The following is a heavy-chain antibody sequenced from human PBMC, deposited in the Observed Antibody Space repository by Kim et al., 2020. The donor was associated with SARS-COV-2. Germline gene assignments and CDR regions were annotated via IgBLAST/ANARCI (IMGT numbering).Heavy chain of an antibody. V-gene: IGHV4-59*09. J-gene: IGHJ4*02. CDR3: ARGGWYSEFDY. CDR2: T. D-gene: IGHD6-19*01. Sequence: TNYNPSLKSRVTISVDMSKNQFSLKLSSVTAADTAVYYCARGGWYSEFDYWGQGTLVTVSS.